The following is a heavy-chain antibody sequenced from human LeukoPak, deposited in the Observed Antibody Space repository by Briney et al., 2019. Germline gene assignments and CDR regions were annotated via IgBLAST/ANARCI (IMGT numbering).Heavy chain of an antibody. Sequence: HPGRSLRLSCAASGFTFSSYGMHWVRQAPGKGREWVAVIWYDGSNKYYADSVKGRFTISRDNSKNTLYLQMNSLIADDTAVYYCASNIVGATFDYWGQATLVTVSS. J-gene: IGHJ4*02. CDR2: IWYDGSNK. V-gene: IGHV3-33*01. CDR3: ASNIVGATFDY. CDR1: GFTFSSYG. D-gene: IGHD1-26*01.